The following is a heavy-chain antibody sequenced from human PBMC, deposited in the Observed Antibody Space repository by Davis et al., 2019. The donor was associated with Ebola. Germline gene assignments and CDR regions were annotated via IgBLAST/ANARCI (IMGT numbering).Heavy chain of an antibody. CDR2: IYYSGST. V-gene: IGHV4-61*01. J-gene: IGHJ6*04. Sequence: SETLSLTCTVSGYSISSGYYWGWIRQPPGKGLEWIGYIYYSGSTNYNPSLKSRVTISVDTSKNQFSLKLSSVTAADTAVYYCVRDSSSSSGYYYYYYGMDVWGKGTTVTVSS. CDR3: VRDSSSSSGYYYYYYGMDV. CDR1: GYSISSGYY. D-gene: IGHD2-2*01.